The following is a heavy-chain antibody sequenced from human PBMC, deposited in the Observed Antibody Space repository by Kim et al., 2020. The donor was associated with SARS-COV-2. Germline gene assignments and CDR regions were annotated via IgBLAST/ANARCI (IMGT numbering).Heavy chain of an antibody. J-gene: IGHJ5*02. Sequence: GGSLRLSCAASGFTFSSYSMNWVRQAPGKGLEWVSSISSSSSYIYYADSVKGRFTISRDNAKNSLYLQMNSLRAEDTAVYYCARGTTMIVVVSDWFDPWDQGTLVTVSS. D-gene: IGHD3-22*01. CDR3: ARGTTMIVVVSDWFDP. CDR1: GFTFSSYS. V-gene: IGHV3-21*01. CDR2: ISSSSSYI.